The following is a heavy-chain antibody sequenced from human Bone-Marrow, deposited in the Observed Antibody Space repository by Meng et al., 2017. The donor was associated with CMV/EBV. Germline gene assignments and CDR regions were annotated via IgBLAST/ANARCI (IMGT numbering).Heavy chain of an antibody. V-gene: IGHV3-30-3*01. Sequence: GESLKISCAASGFIFSSYAMHWVRQASVKGLEWVAVISYDGSNKYYADSVKGRFSISRENSRNTLYLQMNSRRAEDTAVYYGAREEFRQVLVYGRNWLDTWGQGTLVTVSS. D-gene: IGHD3-9*01. CDR2: ISYDGSNK. CDR3: AREEFRQVLVYGRNWLDT. CDR1: GFIFSSYA. J-gene: IGHJ5*02.